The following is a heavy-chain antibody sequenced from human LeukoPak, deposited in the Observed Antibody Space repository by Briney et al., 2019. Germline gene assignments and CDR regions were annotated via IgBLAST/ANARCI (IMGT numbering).Heavy chain of an antibody. CDR2: INHSGST. J-gene: IGHJ6*02. D-gene: IGHD4-17*01. CDR3: ARGSYGDYIPNVGMDV. V-gene: IGHV4-34*01. CDR1: GVPIGSFY. Sequence: SETLSLTCTVSGVPIGSFYWSWIRQSAGKGLEWIGEINHSGSTNYNPSLKSRVTISVDTSKNQFSLKLSSVTAADTAVYYCARGSYGDYIPNVGMDVWGQGTTVTVSS.